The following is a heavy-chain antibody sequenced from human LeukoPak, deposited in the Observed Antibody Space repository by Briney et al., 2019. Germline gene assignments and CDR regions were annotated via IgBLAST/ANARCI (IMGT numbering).Heavy chain of an antibody. Sequence: GGSLRLSCAASGFTFSSYGMHWVRQAPGKGLEWEAVISYDGSNKYYADSVKGRFTISRDNSKNTLYLQMNSLRAEDTAVYYCAKDYLYYYGSGSYYKPPDYWGQGTLVTVSS. CDR3: AKDYLYYYGSGSYYKPPDY. D-gene: IGHD3-10*01. CDR1: GFTFSSYG. V-gene: IGHV3-30*18. CDR2: ISYDGSNK. J-gene: IGHJ4*02.